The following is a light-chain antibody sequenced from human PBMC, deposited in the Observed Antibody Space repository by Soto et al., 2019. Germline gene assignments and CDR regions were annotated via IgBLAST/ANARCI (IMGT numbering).Light chain of an antibody. CDR2: DVS. CDR1: SSDIGGYRN. V-gene: IGLV2-14*03. J-gene: IGLJ2*01. Sequence: QSALTQPASVSGSPGQSIAISCTGTSSDIGGYRNVSWYQQHPAKAPNLMIYDVSHRPSGVSDRFSASKSGNTASLTISGLQAEDEADYYCSSSTTNTTLVDTVVFGGGTKLTVL. CDR3: SSSTTNTTLVDTVV.